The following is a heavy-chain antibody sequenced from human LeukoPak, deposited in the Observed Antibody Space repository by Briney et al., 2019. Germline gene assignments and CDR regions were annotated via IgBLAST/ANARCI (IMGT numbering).Heavy chain of an antibody. V-gene: IGHV4-59*01. CDR2: IYYSGST. Sequence: SETLSLTCTVSGGSISSYYWSWIRQPPGKGLEWIGYIYYSGSTNYNPSLKSRVTISVDTSKNQFSLKLSSVTAADTAVYCCARTTVTLFRYFDLWGRGTLVTVSS. J-gene: IGHJ2*01. D-gene: IGHD4-17*01. CDR3: ARTTVTLFRYFDL. CDR1: GGSISSYY.